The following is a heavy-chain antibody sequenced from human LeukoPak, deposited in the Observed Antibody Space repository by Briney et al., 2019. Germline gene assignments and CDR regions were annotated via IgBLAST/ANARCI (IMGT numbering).Heavy chain of an antibody. CDR3: ARDRDGYAYSFDY. V-gene: IGHV4-39*02. D-gene: IGHD5-24*01. J-gene: IGHJ4*02. CDR1: GGSITSGSHH. CDR2: TYYTGSA. Sequence: SETLSLTCTVSGGSITSGSHHWGWIRQSTGKGLEWIGNTYYTGSAYYRPSLQSRVSISVDTSKKEFSLKLTSVTAADTAVYYCARDRDGYAYSFDYWGQGTLVTVSS.